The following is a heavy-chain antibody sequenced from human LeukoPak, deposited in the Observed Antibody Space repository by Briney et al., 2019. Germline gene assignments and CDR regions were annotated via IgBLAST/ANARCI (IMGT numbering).Heavy chain of an antibody. V-gene: IGHV1-69*06. CDR1: GGTFSSYA. CDR3: ARGEMGIAVAGIVASPFDY. Sequence: SVKVSCKASGGTFSSYAISWVRQAPGQGLEWMGGIIPIFGTANYAQKFQGRVTITADKSTSTAYMELSSLRSEDTAVYYCARGEMGIAVAGIVASPFDYWGQGTLVTVSS. J-gene: IGHJ4*02. CDR2: IIPIFGTA. D-gene: IGHD6-19*01.